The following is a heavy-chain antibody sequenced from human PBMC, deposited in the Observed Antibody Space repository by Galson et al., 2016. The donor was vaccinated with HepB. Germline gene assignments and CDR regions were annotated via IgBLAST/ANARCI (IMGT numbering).Heavy chain of an antibody. J-gene: IGHJ4*02. CDR2: IYPGDSDT. Sequence: QSGAEVKKPGESLRISCKASGYSFSSFWIGWVRQMPGKGLEWMGIIYPGDSDTRDSPSFQGQVTISADKSINTAFLHWRNLKASDTAKYFCARSQSSSWYFQGVYWGQGALVTVSS. CDR1: GYSFSSFW. V-gene: IGHV5-51*01. D-gene: IGHD6-13*01. CDR3: ARSQSSSWYFQGVY.